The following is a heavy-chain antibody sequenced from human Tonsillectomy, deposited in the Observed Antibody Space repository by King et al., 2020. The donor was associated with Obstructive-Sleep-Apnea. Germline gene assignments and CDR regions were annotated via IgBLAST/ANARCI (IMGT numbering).Heavy chain of an antibody. D-gene: IGHD3-16*01. V-gene: IGHV3-23*01. J-gene: IGHJ2*01. Sequence: GGGWGGGGGARRRAGAASGFALSSCAMSWVGQAPGKGLEWVSAISGSGGSTFYADSVKGRFTISRDNSKNTLYLQMNSLRAEDTDVYYCAKDVRGSSYWYFDLWGRGTLVTVSS. CDR2: ISGSGGST. CDR3: AKDVRGSSYWYFDL. CDR1: GFALSSCA.